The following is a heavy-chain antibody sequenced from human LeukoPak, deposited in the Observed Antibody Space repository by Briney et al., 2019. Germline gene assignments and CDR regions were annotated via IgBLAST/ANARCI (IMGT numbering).Heavy chain of an antibody. D-gene: IGHD2-2*01. V-gene: IGHV4-39*01. Sequence: SETLPLTCTVSGGSISSSYYCWGWIRQPPGKGLEWIGSIYNSGSTYYNPSLKSRLTISVDTSKNQFSLKLSSVTAADSAVYYCARYCTSTSCYLPYYYGLDVWGQGTTVTVSS. J-gene: IGHJ6*02. CDR2: IYNSGST. CDR1: GGSISSSYYC. CDR3: ARYCTSTSCYLPYYYGLDV.